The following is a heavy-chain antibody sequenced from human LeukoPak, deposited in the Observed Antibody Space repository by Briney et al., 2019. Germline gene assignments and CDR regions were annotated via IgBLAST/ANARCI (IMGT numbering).Heavy chain of an antibody. Sequence: ASVKVSCTASGYTFTSYGISWVRQAPGQGLEWMGWISAYNGNTNYAQKLQGRVTMTTDTSTSTAYMELRSLRSDDTAVYYCARDEVVAAPNYFGMVVWGQGTTVSVSS. CDR3: ARDEVVAAPNYFGMVV. V-gene: IGHV1-18*01. CDR1: GYTFTSYG. CDR2: ISAYNGNT. J-gene: IGHJ6*02. D-gene: IGHD2-15*01.